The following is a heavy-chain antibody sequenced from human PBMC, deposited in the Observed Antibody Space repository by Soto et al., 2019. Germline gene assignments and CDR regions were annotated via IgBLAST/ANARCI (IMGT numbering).Heavy chain of an antibody. CDR1: GGSISSGDYY. J-gene: IGHJ6*03. CDR3: ASTADRGYYYMDV. CDR2: IYYSGST. V-gene: IGHV4-30-4*01. Sequence: PSETLSLTCTVSGGSISSGDYYWSWIRQPPGKGLEWIGYIYYSGSTYYNPSLKSRVTISVDTSKNQFSLKLSSVTAADTAVYYCASTADRGYYYMDVWGKGTTVTVSS. D-gene: IGHD3-10*01.